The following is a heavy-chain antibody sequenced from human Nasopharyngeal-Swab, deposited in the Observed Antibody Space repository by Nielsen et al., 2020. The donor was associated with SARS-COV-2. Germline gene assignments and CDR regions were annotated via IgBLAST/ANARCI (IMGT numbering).Heavy chain of an antibody. V-gene: IGHV3-7*04. J-gene: IGHJ3*02. CDR2: IRQDAREQ. D-gene: IGHD2-21*02. CDR3: ARESVVTGMDDAPDI. Sequence: GEFLKISCAASGFPFSNHYMTWVRQPPGKGLEWVANIRQDAREQFYVDSVKGRFTISRDKAKNSVFLQMNSLRSEDTAVYYCARESVVTGMDDAPDIWGRGTMVTVSS. CDR1: GFPFSNHY.